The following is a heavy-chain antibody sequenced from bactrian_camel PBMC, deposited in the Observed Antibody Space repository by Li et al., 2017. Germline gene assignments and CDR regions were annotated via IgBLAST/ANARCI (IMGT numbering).Heavy chain of an antibody. CDR2: INTVGGGR. CDR3: ATDEVRRDYCARAYKY. Sequence: HVQLVESGGGLVQPGGSLRLSCVASGARTTTFYMSWVRQAPGKELEWVSQINTVGGGRYYTDSVKGRFTGSRDDAKNTLYLEMNGLKTEDTAVYYCATDEVRRDYCARAYKYWGQGTQVTVS. J-gene: IGHJ4*01. CDR1: GARTTTFY. V-gene: IGHV3S1*01. D-gene: IGHD3*01.